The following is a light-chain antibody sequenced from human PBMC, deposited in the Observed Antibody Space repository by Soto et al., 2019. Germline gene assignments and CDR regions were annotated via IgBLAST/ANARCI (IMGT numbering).Light chain of an antibody. V-gene: IGLV1-40*01. J-gene: IGLJ1*01. Sequence: QSVLTQPPSVSGAPGQRVTISCTGSSCNIGAGYDVHWYQQLPGTAPKLLIYGNSNRPSGVPDRFSGSKSGTSASLAITGLQAEDEADYYCQSDDSSLSGSVFGTGTQLTVL. CDR1: SCNIGAGYD. CDR2: GNS. CDR3: QSDDSSLSGSV.